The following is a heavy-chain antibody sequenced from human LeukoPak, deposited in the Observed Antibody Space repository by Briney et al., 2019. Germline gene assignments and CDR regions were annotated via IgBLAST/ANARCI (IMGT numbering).Heavy chain of an antibody. CDR3: AKSRRIVGAKGGLDY. J-gene: IGHJ4*02. Sequence: GGSLRLSCAASGFTFSSYSMNWVRQAPGKGLEWVSYISSSSSYIYYADSVKGRFTISRDNAKNSLYLQMNSLRAEDTAVYYCAKSRRIVGAKGGLDYWGQGTLVTVSS. CDR2: ISSSSSYI. CDR1: GFTFSSYS. D-gene: IGHD1-26*01. V-gene: IGHV3-21*05.